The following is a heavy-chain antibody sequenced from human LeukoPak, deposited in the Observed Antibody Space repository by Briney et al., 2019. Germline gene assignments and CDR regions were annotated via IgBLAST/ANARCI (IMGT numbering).Heavy chain of an antibody. V-gene: IGHV3-33*08. CDR3: ARAVGPFDI. Sequence: GGSLRLSCAASGFTFSDYYMSWIRQAPGKGLEWVAVMWYDGSIKYYADSVKGRFTISRDNSKNTLYLQMSSLRAEDTAVYYCARAVGPFDIWGQGTIVIVSS. CDR1: GFTFSDYY. CDR2: MWYDGSIK. J-gene: IGHJ3*02.